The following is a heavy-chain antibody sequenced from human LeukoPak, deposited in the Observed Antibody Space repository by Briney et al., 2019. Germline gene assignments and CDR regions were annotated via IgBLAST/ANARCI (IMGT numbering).Heavy chain of an antibody. CDR1: GFTFSSYA. D-gene: IGHD3-3*01. CDR2: ISGSGGST. CDR3: AKALDYDFWSGYPGVDP. V-gene: IGHV3-23*01. Sequence: GGSLRLSCAASGFTFSSYAMSWVRQAPGKGLEWVSAISGSGGSTYYADSVKGRFTISRDNSKNTLYLQMNSLRVEDTAVYYCAKALDYDFWSGYPGVDPWGQGTLVTVSS. J-gene: IGHJ5*02.